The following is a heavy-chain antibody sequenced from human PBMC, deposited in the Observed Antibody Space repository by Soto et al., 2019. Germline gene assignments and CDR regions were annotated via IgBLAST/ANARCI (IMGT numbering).Heavy chain of an antibody. CDR2: IYTGGTP. CDR1: GSSVRSKY. Sequence: GGSLRLSCAASGSSVRSKYINWVRQAPGKGLEWLSTIYTGGTPYYADSVRGRFTISRDNSRNTVFLQMDSLRSDDTAVYYCVKDLGTTVIPYWGQGTLVTVSS. D-gene: IGHD1-1*01. V-gene: IGHV3-53*01. J-gene: IGHJ4*02. CDR3: VKDLGTTVIPY.